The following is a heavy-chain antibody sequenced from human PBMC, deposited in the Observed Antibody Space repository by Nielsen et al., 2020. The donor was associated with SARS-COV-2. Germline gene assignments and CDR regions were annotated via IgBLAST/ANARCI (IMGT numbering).Heavy chain of an antibody. CDR3: ARLWDDGYYFDTGPYDY. D-gene: IGHD3-22*01. Sequence: GGSLRLSCAASGFIFSNYRMHWVRQAPGQGLVWVSHINPDESKTTYADSVKGRFTISRGNAKNTLYLQMNSLRAEDTAVYYCARLWDDGYYFDTGPYDYWGQGTLVTVSS. CDR2: INPDESKT. V-gene: IGHV3-74*03. J-gene: IGHJ4*02. CDR1: GFIFSNYR.